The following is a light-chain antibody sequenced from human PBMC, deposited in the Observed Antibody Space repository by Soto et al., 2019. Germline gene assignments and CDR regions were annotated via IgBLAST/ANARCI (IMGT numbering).Light chain of an antibody. V-gene: IGLV2-23*01. Sequence: QSALTQPASVSGSPGQSITISCTGTSSDVGSYNLVSWYQQHPGKAPKLMIYEGSKRPSGVSNRFSGSKSGNTASLTISGLQAEDEADYYCRSYAGSSLFGGGTKLTVL. CDR1: SSDVGSYNL. CDR3: RSYAGSSL. J-gene: IGLJ2*01. CDR2: EGS.